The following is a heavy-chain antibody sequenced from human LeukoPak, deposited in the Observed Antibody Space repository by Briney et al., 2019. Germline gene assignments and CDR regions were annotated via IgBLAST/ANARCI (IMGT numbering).Heavy chain of an antibody. D-gene: IGHD2-2*01. CDR1: GYTFTSYG. Sequence: ASVKVSCKASGYTFTSYGISWVRQAPGQGLEWMGWISAYNGNTNYAQKLQGRVTMTTDTSTSTAYMELRSLRSDDTAVYYCARDGDIVVVPAGSPHGEMGYWGQGTLVTVSS. V-gene: IGHV1-18*01. CDR3: ARDGDIVVVPAGSPHGEMGY. CDR2: ISAYNGNT. J-gene: IGHJ4*02.